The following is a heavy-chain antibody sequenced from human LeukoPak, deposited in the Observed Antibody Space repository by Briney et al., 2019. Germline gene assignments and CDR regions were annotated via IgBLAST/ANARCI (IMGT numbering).Heavy chain of an antibody. D-gene: IGHD4-17*01. Sequence: PGGSLRLSRAASGFTFSSYEMNWVRQAPGKGLEWVSYITTSGSTIYYADSVKGRFTISRDNAKNSLYLQMNSLRAEDTAVYYCARGYGDYAPRFFEYWGQGTLVTVSS. J-gene: IGHJ4*02. CDR1: GFTFSSYE. CDR3: ARGYGDYAPRFFEY. CDR2: ITTSGSTI. V-gene: IGHV3-48*03.